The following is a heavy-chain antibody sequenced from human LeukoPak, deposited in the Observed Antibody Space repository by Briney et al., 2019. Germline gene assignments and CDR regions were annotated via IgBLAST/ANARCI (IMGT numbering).Heavy chain of an antibody. J-gene: IGHJ3*02. CDR1: GFTFSSYE. CDR2: ISSSGSTI. D-gene: IGHD3-22*01. V-gene: IGHV3-48*03. CDR3: ARGSFDYDSSGYYLGYAFDI. Sequence: PGGSLRLSCAASGFTFSSYEMNWVRQAPGKGLEWVSYISSSGSTIYYADSVKGRFTISRDNAKNSLYLQMNSLRAEDTAVYYCARGSFDYDSSGYYLGYAFDIWGQGTMVTVSS.